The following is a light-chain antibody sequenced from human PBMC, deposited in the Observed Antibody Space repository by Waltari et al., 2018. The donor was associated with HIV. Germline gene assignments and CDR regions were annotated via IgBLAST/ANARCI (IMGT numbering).Light chain of an antibody. Sequence: QSALTQPASVSGSPGQSITISCTGTSSDVGGYHLVSWYQQHPGKAPKLMIYEVSKRPSGVSNRFSGSKSGNTASLTISRLQAEDEADYYCCAYAGSTTYVIFGGGTKLTVL. CDR3: CAYAGSTTYVI. CDR2: EVS. V-gene: IGLV2-23*02. J-gene: IGLJ2*01. CDR1: SSDVGGYHL.